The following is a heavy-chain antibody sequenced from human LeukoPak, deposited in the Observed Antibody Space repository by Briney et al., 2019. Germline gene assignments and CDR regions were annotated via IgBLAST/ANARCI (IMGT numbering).Heavy chain of an antibody. CDR3: ARDQRASPAPADY. V-gene: IGHV3-7*01. CDR1: GFTFSGSW. CDR2: IKEDGSVK. J-gene: IGHJ4*02. Sequence: GGSLRLSCAASGFTFSGSWMTWVRQAPGKGLEWVANIKEDGSVKFYVDSVKGRFTISRDNAKNSLYLQMNSLRAEDTAVYYCARDQRASPAPADYWGQGTLVTVSP.